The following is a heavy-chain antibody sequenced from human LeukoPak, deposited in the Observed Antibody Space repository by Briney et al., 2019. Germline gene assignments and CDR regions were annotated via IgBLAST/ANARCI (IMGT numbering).Heavy chain of an antibody. CDR3: ARVRRHGYYFDY. D-gene: IGHD3-10*01. CDR2: INPSGGST. Sequence: ASVKVSCKASGYTFTSYYMHWVRQAPGQGLEWMGIINPSGGSTSYAQKFQGRVTMTRDTSTSTVYMELSRLRSDDTAVYYCARVRRHGYYFDYWGQGTLVTVSS. V-gene: IGHV1-46*01. J-gene: IGHJ4*02. CDR1: GYTFTSYY.